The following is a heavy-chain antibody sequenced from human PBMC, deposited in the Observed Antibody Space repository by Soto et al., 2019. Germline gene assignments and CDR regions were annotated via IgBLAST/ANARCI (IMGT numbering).Heavy chain of an antibody. J-gene: IGHJ4*02. CDR3: ARPRIGAVFEL. CDR2: IHQSGRT. Sequence: SETLSLTCAVYGGSLDDYQWTWIRQPPGKGLEWIGEIHQSGRTNCNPSLKSRVAISIDTSSKQFSLKVNSVTAADTAVYYCARPRIGAVFELWGQGDQVTVS. CDR1: GGSLDDYQ. D-gene: IGHD3-16*01. V-gene: IGHV4-34*01.